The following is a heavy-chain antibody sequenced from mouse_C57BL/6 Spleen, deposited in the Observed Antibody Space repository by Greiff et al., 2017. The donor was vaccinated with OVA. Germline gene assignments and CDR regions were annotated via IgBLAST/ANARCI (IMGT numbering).Heavy chain of an antibody. V-gene: IGHV6-3*01. CDR2: IRLKSDNSAT. D-gene: IGHD2-3*01. J-gene: IGHJ1*03. CDR1: GFTFSNYW. CDR3: TGGGYYLWYFDV. Sequence: DVLLVESGGGLVQPGGSMKLSCVASGFTFSNYWMNWVRQSPEKGLEWVAQIRLKSDNSATHYADSVKGRFTISRDDSKSSVYLQMSNLSAEDTGIYYCTGGGYYLWYFDVWGTGTTVTVSS.